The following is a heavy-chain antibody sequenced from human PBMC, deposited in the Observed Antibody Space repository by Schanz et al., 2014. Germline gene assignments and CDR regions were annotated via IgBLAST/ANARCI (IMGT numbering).Heavy chain of an antibody. Sequence: EVQLVESGGGLVKPGGSLRLSCAASGIDFSSYSMNWVRQAPGKGLEWVSAISGSGDNTFYADSVRGRFTISRDNSRNTLYLQMNSLRAEDTAVYYCAKDFTGSGIFFNSWGQGTLVSVSS. CDR3: AKDFTGSGIFFNS. J-gene: IGHJ5*01. D-gene: IGHD3-10*01. CDR2: ISGSGDNT. CDR1: GIDFSSYS. V-gene: IGHV3-23*04.